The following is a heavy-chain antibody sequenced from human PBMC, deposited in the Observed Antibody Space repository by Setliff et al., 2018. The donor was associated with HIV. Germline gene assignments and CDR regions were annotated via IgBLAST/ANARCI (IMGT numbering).Heavy chain of an antibody. Sequence: LSLTCAVSGYSISSGYYWGWIRQPPGKGLEWIGSIYHSGSTYYNPSLKSRVPISVDTSKNQFPLKLSSVTAADSAVYYCARHSGGSFYNFWSGDYYYYGMDVWGQGTTVTVSS. CDR1: GYSISSGYY. V-gene: IGHV4-38-2*01. CDR3: ARHSGGSFYNFWSGDYYYYGMDV. J-gene: IGHJ6*02. CDR2: IYHSGST. D-gene: IGHD3-3*01.